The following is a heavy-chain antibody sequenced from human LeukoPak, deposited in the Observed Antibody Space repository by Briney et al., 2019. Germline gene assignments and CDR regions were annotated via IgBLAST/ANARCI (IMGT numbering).Heavy chain of an antibody. CDR3: ASERRDGYNSEIY. Sequence: PGGSLRLSCAASGFTFSSYSMNWVRHAPGKGLEWVSYISSSSSTIYYADSVKGRFTISRDNAKNSLYLQMNSLRAEDTAVYYCASERRDGYNSEIYWGQGTLVTVSS. J-gene: IGHJ4*02. CDR2: ISSSSSTI. CDR1: GFTFSSYS. V-gene: IGHV3-48*01. D-gene: IGHD5-24*01.